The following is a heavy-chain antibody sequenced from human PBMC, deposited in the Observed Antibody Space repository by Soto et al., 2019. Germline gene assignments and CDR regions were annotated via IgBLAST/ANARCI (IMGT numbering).Heavy chain of an antibody. D-gene: IGHD1-26*01. CDR2: IYYSGST. CDR1: GGSISSGGYY. Sequence: QVQLQESGPGLVKPSQTLSLTCTVSGGSISSGGYYWSWIRQHPGKGLEWIGYIYYSGSTYYNPSLQRRVTTSVAPPKNHCPLTLTSVTSADTAVYYCASHPRCVQRGYYCGIYCIHVWGHGTPVTLSS. CDR3: ASHPRCVQRGYYCGIYCIHV. V-gene: IGHV4-31*03. J-gene: IGHJ6*02.